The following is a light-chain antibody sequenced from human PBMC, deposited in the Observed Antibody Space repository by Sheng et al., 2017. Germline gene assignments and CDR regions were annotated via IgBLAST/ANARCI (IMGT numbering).Light chain of an antibody. CDR2: WAS. Sequence: DIVMTQSPDSLAVSLGERATINCKSSQSVLYSSNNKNYLAWYQQKPGQPPKLLIYWASVRESGVPDRFSGSGSGTDFTLTISSLQAEDVAVYYCQQHYTTAWTFGQGTRLEI. CDR1: QSVLYSSNNKNY. J-gene: IGKJ2*02. V-gene: IGKV4-1*01. CDR3: QQHYTTAWT.